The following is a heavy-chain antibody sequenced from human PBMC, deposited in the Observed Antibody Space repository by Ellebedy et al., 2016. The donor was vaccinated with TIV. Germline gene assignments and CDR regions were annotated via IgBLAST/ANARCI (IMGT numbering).Heavy chain of an antibody. CDR1: GFTLSASA. D-gene: IGHD2-8*01. V-gene: IGHV3-73*01. Sequence: GESLKISCAASGFTLSASAMHWVRQPPGKGLEWVGRIRSKANSDAPAYAASVEGKFTISRDDSKNTAYMQMNGLKTEDTAVYYCIGDCTSCNCHYWGQGALVTVSS. J-gene: IGHJ4*02. CDR2: IRSKANSDAP. CDR3: IGDCTSCNCHY.